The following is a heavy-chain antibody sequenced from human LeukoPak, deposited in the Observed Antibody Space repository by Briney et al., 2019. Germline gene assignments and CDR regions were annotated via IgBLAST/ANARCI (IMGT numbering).Heavy chain of an antibody. Sequence: GGSLRLSCAASGFTFSSYNMYWVRQAPGQGLEWVSSLSGGSDHIYYADPVKGRLTISRDNAKNSLYLQMNSLRAEDTAVYYCARIGSGWYWDYWGQGTLVTVSS. CDR2: LSGGSDHI. J-gene: IGHJ4*02. D-gene: IGHD6-19*01. CDR3: ARIGSGWYWDY. CDR1: GFTFSSYN. V-gene: IGHV3-21*01.